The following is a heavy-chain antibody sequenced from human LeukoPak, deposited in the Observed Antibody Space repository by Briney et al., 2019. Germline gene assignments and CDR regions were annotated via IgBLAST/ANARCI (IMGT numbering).Heavy chain of an antibody. CDR3: AKSGIEAAGSLVYFDY. Sequence: GGSLRLSCAASGFTFSSYGMHWVRQAPGKGLECVAIISYDGSNKYYTDSVKGRFTISRDDSKNTLYLQMNSLRAEDTAVYYCAKSGIEAAGSLVYFDYWGQGTLVTASS. D-gene: IGHD6-13*01. CDR1: GFTFSSYG. V-gene: IGHV3-30*18. J-gene: IGHJ4*02. CDR2: ISYDGSNK.